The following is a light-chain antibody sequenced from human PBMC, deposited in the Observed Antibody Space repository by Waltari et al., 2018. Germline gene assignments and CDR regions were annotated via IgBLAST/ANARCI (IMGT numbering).Light chain of an antibody. Sequence: LPAYSGDTVTITCRASQTMNKWLDWYQQKPGKAPSLLIFDASSLQSGVPFRFSGSGSGTEFTLTISGLQPDDFATYFCQQYKIYSRTFGQGTRVEVK. V-gene: IGKV1-5*01. CDR2: DAS. J-gene: IGKJ1*01. CDR1: QTMNKW. CDR3: QQYKIYSRT.